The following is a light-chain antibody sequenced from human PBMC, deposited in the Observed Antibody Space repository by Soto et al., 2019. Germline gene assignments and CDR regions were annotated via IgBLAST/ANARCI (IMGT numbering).Light chain of an antibody. CDR3: QQFNTYSWT. J-gene: IGKJ1*01. CDR1: QSIGSW. V-gene: IGKV1-5*03. CDR2: KAS. Sequence: DIQMTQSPSTLSASVGDRVTITCRASQSIGSWLAWYQQKPGKAPKVLVYKASTLESGVPSTFSGSGSEIAFNLSITSLQPDDFATYYCQQFNTYSWTFGQGTKVEIK.